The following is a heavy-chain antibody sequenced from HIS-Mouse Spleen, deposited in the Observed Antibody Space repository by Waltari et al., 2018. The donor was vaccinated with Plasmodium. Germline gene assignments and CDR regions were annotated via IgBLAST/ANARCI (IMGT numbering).Heavy chain of an antibody. J-gene: IGHJ6*02. Sequence: QVQLQESGPGLVKPSETLSLTCTVSGYSISSGYYWGWIRQPPGKGLEWIGSIYHSGSTAYNPSRKSRVTRSVEPSKNQFSLKLSSVTAADTAVYYCARVDYGSGDYYYYYGMDVWGQGTTVTVSS. V-gene: IGHV4-38-2*02. CDR3: ARVDYGSGDYYYYYGMDV. CDR1: GYSISSGYY. D-gene: IGHD3-10*01. CDR2: IYHSGST.